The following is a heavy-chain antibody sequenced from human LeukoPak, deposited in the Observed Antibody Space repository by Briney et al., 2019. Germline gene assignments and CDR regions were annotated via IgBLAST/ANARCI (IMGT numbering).Heavy chain of an antibody. CDR2: ISYDGSNK. CDR1: GFTFSSCA. CDR3: ARDRPTYDILTGSAFDY. J-gene: IGHJ4*02. Sequence: GRSLRLSCAASGFTFSSCAMHWVRQAPGKGLEWVAVISYDGSNKYYADSVKGRFTISRDNSKNTLYLQMNSLRAEDTAVYYCARDRPTYDILTGSAFDYWGQGTLVTVSS. D-gene: IGHD3-9*01. V-gene: IGHV3-30-3*01.